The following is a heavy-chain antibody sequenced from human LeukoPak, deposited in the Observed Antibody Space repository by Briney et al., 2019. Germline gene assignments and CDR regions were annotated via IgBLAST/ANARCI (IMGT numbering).Heavy chain of an antibody. CDR2: IKQDGSEK. V-gene: IGHV3-7*03. D-gene: IGHD2-8*01. Sequence: GGSLRLSCAASGFTFSSYWMSWVRQAPGKGLEWVANIKQDGSEKYYVDSVKGRFTISRDNAKNSLYLQMNSLRADDTAVYYCAGSLGYCTSNVCYLKYWGQGTLVTVSS. CDR1: GFTFSSYW. CDR3: AGSLGYCTSNVCYLKY. J-gene: IGHJ4*02.